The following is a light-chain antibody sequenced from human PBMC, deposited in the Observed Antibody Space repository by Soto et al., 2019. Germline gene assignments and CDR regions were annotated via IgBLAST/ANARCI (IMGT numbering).Light chain of an antibody. V-gene: IGKV1-17*01. CDR1: QGIRND. Sequence: LSSSLGDRDPPTFRASQGIRNDLGWYQQKPGKAPKRLIYAASSLQSGVPSRFSGSGSGTEFTLTISGLQPEDFATYYCQQSYSTTWTFGQGTKVDNK. CDR3: QQSYSTTWT. CDR2: AAS. J-gene: IGKJ1*01.